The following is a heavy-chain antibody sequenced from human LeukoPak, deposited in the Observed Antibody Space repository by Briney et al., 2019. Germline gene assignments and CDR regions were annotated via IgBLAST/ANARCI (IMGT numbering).Heavy chain of an antibody. V-gene: IGHV4-4*07. CDR1: SGSISSYY. Sequence: PSETLSLTCTVSSGSISSYYWSWIRQPAGKAPEWIGRINTSGSTTYNPSLKSRVTMSIDTSKSQFSLKLSSVTAADTAVYYCARGYYGSGNYRSNNWFDSWGQGIEVTVSS. D-gene: IGHD3-10*01. J-gene: IGHJ5*01. CDR2: INTSGST. CDR3: ARGYYGSGNYRSNNWFDS.